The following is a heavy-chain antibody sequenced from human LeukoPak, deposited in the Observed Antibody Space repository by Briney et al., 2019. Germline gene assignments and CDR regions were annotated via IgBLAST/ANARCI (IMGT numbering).Heavy chain of an antibody. V-gene: IGHV4-39*01. CDR1: GDSISSSSYY. CDR2: IYYSGST. Sequence: SETLSLTCTVSGDSISSSSYYWGWIRQPPGKGLEWIGSIYYSGSTNYNPSLKSRVTISVDTSKNQFSLKLSSVTAADTTVYYCASLYDSSGYYYSYYFDYWGQGTLVTVSS. CDR3: ASLYDSSGYYYSYYFDY. J-gene: IGHJ4*02. D-gene: IGHD3-22*01.